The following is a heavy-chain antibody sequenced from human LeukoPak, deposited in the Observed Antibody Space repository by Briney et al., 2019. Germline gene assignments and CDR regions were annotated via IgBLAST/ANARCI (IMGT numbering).Heavy chain of an antibody. D-gene: IGHD6-6*01. CDR2: IYHSGST. J-gene: IGHJ1*01. CDR1: GGSFSGYY. CDR3: ARGGAARLHFQN. V-gene: IGHV4-59*01. Sequence: SETLSLTCAVYGGSFSGYYWNWIRQPPGKGLEWIGYIYHSGSTNYNPSLQSRVTISVDTSKNQFSLNLNSVTAADTAVYYCARGGAARLHFQNWGQGTLVTVSS.